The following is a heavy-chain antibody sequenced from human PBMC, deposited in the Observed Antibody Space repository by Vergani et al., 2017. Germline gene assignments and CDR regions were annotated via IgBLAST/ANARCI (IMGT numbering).Heavy chain of an antibody. CDR3: ARDEVWLQNSYYYYGMDV. CDR2: ISAYNGNT. Sequence: QVQLVQSGAEVKKPGSSVKVSCKASGYTFTSYGISWVRQAPGQGLEWMGWISAYNGNTNYAQKLQGRVTMNTDTSTSTAYMELRSLRSDDTAVYYCARDEVWLQNSYYYYGMDVWGQGTMVTVSS. CDR1: GYTFTSYG. V-gene: IGHV1-18*01. D-gene: IGHD5-24*01. J-gene: IGHJ6*02.